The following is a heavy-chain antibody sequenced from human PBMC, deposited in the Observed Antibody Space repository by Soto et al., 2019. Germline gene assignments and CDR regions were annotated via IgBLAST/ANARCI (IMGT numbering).Heavy chain of an antibody. Sequence: EVQLVESGGGLVQPGGSLRLSCAASGFTFSSYSMNWVRQAPGKGLEWVSYISSSSSTIYYADSVKGRFTISRDNAKNSLYLQMNSLRAEDTAVYYCASLLPAAIGHAFDIWGQGTMVTVSS. CDR1: GFTFSSYS. V-gene: IGHV3-48*01. CDR2: ISSSSSTI. CDR3: ASLLPAAIGHAFDI. J-gene: IGHJ3*02. D-gene: IGHD2-2*01.